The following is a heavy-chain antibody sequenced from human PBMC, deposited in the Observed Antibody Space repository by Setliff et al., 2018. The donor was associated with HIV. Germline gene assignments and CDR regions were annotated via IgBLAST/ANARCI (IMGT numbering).Heavy chain of an antibody. CDR1: GFTFSSYG. Sequence: GGSLRLSCAASGFTFSSYGMHWVRQAPGKGLEWVAYISYDGSSKYYADSVKGRFTISRDKSKSTLYLQMNSLRVEDTAVYYCARVWAMQQLAPGYWGQGTLVTVSS. D-gene: IGHD2-2*01. J-gene: IGHJ4*02. CDR3: ARVWAMQQLAPGY. V-gene: IGHV3-30*06. CDR2: ISYDGSSK.